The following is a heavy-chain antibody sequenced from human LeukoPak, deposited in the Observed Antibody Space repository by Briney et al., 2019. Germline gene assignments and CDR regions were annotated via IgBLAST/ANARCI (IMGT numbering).Heavy chain of an antibody. Sequence: PGGSLRLSCAASGFTFSSYSMNWVRQAPGKGLEWVSSISSSSSYIYYADSVKGRFTISRDNAKNSLYLQMNSLRAEDTAVYYCARGYCSSTSCYGGFFDYWGHGTLVTVSS. CDR3: ARGYCSSTSCYGGFFDY. CDR1: GFTFSSYS. V-gene: IGHV3-21*01. CDR2: ISSSSSYI. J-gene: IGHJ4*01. D-gene: IGHD2-2*01.